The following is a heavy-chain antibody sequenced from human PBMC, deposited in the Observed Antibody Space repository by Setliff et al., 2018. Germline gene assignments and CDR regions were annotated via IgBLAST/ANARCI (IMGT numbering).Heavy chain of an antibody. V-gene: IGHV1-24*01. J-gene: IGHJ4*02. CDR2: FDPEDGET. CDR3: ARGAAAGYYFDY. CDR1: GYTLTELS. D-gene: IGHD6-13*01. Sequence: ASVKVSCKVSGYTLTELSMHWVRQAPGKGLEWMGGFDPEDGETIYAQKFQGRVTMTEDTSTDTAYMELSSLRSDDTAVYYCARGAAAGYYFDYWGQGTLVTVSS.